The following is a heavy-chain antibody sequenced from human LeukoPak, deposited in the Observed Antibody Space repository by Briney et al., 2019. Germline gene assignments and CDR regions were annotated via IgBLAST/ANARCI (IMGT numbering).Heavy chain of an antibody. J-gene: IGHJ3*02. CDR1: GGSISSYY. CDR2: IYYSGST. V-gene: IGHV4-59*01. CDR3: ASLAVAGTVFAFDI. Sequence: SSETLSLTCTVSGGSISSYYWSWIRQPPGKGLEWIGYIYYSGSTNYNPSLKSRVTISVDTSKNQFSLKLSSVTAADTAVYYCASLAVAGTVFAFDIWGRGTMVTVSS. D-gene: IGHD6-19*01.